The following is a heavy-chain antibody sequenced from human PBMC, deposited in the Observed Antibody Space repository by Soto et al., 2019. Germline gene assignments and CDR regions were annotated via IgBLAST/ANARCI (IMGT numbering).Heavy chain of an antibody. J-gene: IGHJ3*02. CDR1: GFTFSSYA. V-gene: IGHV3-23*01. D-gene: IGHD2-15*01. CDR2: ISGSGGST. Sequence: GGSLRLSCAASGFTFSSYAMSWVRQAPGKGLEWVSAISGSGGSTYYADSVKGRFTISRDDSKNTLYLQMNSLRAEDTAVYYCAKDECSGGSCPDASDIWGQGTMVTVSS. CDR3: AKDECSGGSCPDASDI.